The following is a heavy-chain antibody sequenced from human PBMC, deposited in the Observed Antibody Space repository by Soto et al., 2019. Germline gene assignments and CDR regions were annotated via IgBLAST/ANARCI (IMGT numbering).Heavy chain of an antibody. D-gene: IGHD3-16*01. Sequence: QVQLQQWGAGLLKPSETLSLTCAVYGGSFSDYYWSWIRQPPGKGLEWIGEINHSGSTNYNPSLKSRVTISVDTSKNQFSLKLSSVTAADTAVYYCARWGNHLDPWGQGTLVTVSS. CDR1: GGSFSDYY. CDR2: INHSGST. CDR3: ARWGNHLDP. J-gene: IGHJ5*02. V-gene: IGHV4-34*01.